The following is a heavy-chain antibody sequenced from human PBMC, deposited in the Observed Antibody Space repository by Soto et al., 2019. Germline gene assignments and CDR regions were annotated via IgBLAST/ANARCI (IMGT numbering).Heavy chain of an antibody. Sequence: ASVKVSCKASGYTFTSYGISWVRQAPGQGLEWMGWISAYNGNTNYAQKLQGRVTMTTDTSTSTAYMELRSLRSDDTAVYYCARALDPYAVTTGKNHFDYWGQGTLVTVSS. CDR1: GYTFTSYG. CDR2: ISAYNGNT. J-gene: IGHJ4*02. CDR3: ARALDPYAVTTGKNHFDY. D-gene: IGHD4-17*01. V-gene: IGHV1-18*01.